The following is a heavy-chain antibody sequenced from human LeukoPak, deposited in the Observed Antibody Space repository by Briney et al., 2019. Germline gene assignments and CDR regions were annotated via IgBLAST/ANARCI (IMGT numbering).Heavy chain of an antibody. CDR1: GFTFSTYA. V-gene: IGHV3-23*01. D-gene: IGHD1-26*01. Sequence: QPGGSLRLSCAASGFTFSTYAMSWVRQAPGKGLEWVSGISDSGDYTYYADSVKGRFTISRDNSKNTLYLQMNSLRAEDTAIYYCAKPSGILLITNPQSWGQGTLVTVSS. CDR3: AKPSGILLITNPQS. CDR2: ISDSGDYT. J-gene: IGHJ5*02.